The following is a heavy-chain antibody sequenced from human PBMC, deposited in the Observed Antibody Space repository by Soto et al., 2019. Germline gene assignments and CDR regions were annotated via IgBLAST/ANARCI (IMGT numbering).Heavy chain of an antibody. J-gene: IGHJ4*02. CDR3: ARGGDPDY. D-gene: IGHD2-21*02. CDR2: IQSDGSSP. V-gene: IGHV3-74*01. Sequence: EVQLVESGGGLVQPGGSLRLSCVASGFTFNYYWMHWVRQAPGKGLVWVSRIQSDGSSPDYVDSVKGRFTISRDNAKNTLYLQMNNLRAEDTAVNSCARGGDPDYWGQGTLVSVSS. CDR1: GFTFNYYW.